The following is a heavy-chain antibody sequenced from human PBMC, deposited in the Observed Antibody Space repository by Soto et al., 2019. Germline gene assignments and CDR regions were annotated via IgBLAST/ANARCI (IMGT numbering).Heavy chain of an antibody. CDR1: GFTFTSYW. Sequence: EVQLVESGGGLVQPGGSLRLSCAASGFTFTSYWMHWVRQVPGKGLVWVSRINSDGSTTNYADSVKGRFTISRDNAKNTQYLQMNSLRAEHTAVYYCARGLRNYYGMDFWGQGTTVTVSS. V-gene: IGHV3-74*01. D-gene: IGHD2-21*01. CDR3: ARGLRNYYGMDF. J-gene: IGHJ6*02. CDR2: INSDGSTT.